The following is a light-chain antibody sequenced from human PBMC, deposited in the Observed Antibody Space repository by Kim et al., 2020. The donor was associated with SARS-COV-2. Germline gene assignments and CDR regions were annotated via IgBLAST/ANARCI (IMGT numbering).Light chain of an antibody. CDR1: ALPDQY. J-gene: IGLJ2*01. Sequence: PGQTARITCSGDALPDQYVYWYQQEPGQAPVLLIYEDSVRPSGVPERFSGSSSETLATLTVTGVQVDDEADYYCQSTDSSSSYELFGGGTRLAVL. V-gene: IGLV3-25*03. CDR2: EDS. CDR3: QSTDSSSSYEL.